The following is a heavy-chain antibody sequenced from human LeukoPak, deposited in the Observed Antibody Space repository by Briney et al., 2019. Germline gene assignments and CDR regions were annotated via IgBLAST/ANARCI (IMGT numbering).Heavy chain of an antibody. CDR1: GYTFTSYG. CDR2: ISAYNGNT. Sequence: ASVKVSCKASGYTFTSYGISWVRQAPGQGLEWMGWISAYNGNTNYAQKLQGRVTMTTDTSTSTAYMELRSLGSDDTAVYYCAGDKAYDFWSGPSPDAFDIWGQGTMVTVSS. CDR3: AGDKAYDFWSGPSPDAFDI. V-gene: IGHV1-18*04. J-gene: IGHJ3*02. D-gene: IGHD3-3*01.